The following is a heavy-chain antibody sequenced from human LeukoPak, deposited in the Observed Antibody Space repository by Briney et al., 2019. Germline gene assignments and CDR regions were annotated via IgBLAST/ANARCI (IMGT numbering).Heavy chain of an antibody. V-gene: IGHV1-2*02. J-gene: IGHJ4*02. CDR3: AREAGYMVRGVINY. CDR2: INPNSGGT. Sequence: ASVTDSFKASGYTFTGYYMHWVRQAPGQGGEWMGWINPNSGGTNYAQKFQGRVTMTSDTSISTAYMELSRLRSDDTAVYYCAREAGYMVRGVINYWGQGTLVTVSS. CDR1: GYTFTGYY. D-gene: IGHD3-10*01.